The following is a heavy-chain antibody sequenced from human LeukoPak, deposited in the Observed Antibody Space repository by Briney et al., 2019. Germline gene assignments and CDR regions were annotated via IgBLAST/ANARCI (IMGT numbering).Heavy chain of an antibody. CDR1: RYSFTSFL. CDR2: IYPGDSDT. CDR3: ARHNDGYYFDY. V-gene: IGHV5-51*01. J-gene: IGHJ4*02. D-gene: IGHD5-24*01. Sequence: GLCLKMSSKGSRYSFTSFLLGWVRQMPRKGVGWMGIIYPGDSDTRYSPSFQGQVTISADKSISTAYLQWSSLKASDTAMYYCARHNDGYYFDYWGQGTLVTVSS.